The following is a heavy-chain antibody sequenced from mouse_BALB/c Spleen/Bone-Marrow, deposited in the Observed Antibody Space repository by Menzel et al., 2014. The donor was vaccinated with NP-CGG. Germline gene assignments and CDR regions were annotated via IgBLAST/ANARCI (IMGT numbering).Heavy chain of an antibody. Sequence: EVQRVESGGGLVKPGGSLKLSCAASGFTFSNXGXYWVRQTPEKRLEWVATLSGGGGYTFYSDSVKGRFTISRDNAKNNLILQLSSLRTEDTALYYCARHAYYDQTEVSFVYWGQGTLVTVSA. J-gene: IGHJ3*01. CDR3: ARHAYYDQTEVSFVY. CDR2: LSGGGGYT. D-gene: IGHD2-4*01. CDR1: GFTFSNXG. V-gene: IGHV5-9-2*01.